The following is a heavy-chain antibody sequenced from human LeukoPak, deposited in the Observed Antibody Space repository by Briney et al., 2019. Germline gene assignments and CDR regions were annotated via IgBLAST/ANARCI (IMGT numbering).Heavy chain of an antibody. CDR3: AKGYSSSWSNFDY. D-gene: IGHD6-13*01. CDR2: ISWNSGSI. V-gene: IGHV3-9*01. CDR1: GFTFDDYA. J-gene: IGHJ4*02. Sequence: GRSLRLSCAASGFTFDDYAMHWVRQAPGKGLEWVSGISWNSGSIGYADSVKGRFTISRDNAKNSLYLQMNSLRAEDTALYYCAKGYSSSWSNFDYWGQGTLVTVSS.